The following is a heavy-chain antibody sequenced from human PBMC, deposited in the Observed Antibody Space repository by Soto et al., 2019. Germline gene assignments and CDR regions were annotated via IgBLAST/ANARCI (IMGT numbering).Heavy chain of an antibody. Sequence: SVKVSCKASGYTFTSYDINWVRQATGQGLEWMGGIIPIFGTANYAQKFQGRVTITADESTSTAYMELSSLRSEDTAVYYCASLDVEMATIRDYYYYGMDVWGQGTTVTVSS. J-gene: IGHJ6*02. CDR1: GYTFTSYD. CDR3: ASLDVEMATIRDYYYYGMDV. CDR2: IIPIFGTA. D-gene: IGHD5-12*01. V-gene: IGHV1-69*13.